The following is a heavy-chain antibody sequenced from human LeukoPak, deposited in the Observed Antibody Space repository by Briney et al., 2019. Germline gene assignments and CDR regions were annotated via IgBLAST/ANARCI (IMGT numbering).Heavy chain of an antibody. J-gene: IGHJ5*02. V-gene: IGHV4-34*01. CDR1: GGSFSGYY. CDR3: ARVSDFWSGTNWFDP. CDR2: INHSGST. Sequence: SETLSLTCAVYGGSFSGYYWSWIRQPPGKGLGWIGEINHSGSTNYNPSLKSRVTISVDTSKDQFSLKLSSVTAADTAVYYCARVSDFWSGTNWFDPWGQGTLVTVSS. D-gene: IGHD3-3*01.